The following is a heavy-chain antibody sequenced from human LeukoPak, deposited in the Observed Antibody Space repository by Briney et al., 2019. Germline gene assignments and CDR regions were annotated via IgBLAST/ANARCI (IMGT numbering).Heavy chain of an antibody. J-gene: IGHJ3*02. CDR3: ARWSGSSGWYGAFDI. V-gene: IGHV5-51*01. D-gene: IGHD6-19*01. CDR2: IYPGDSDT. CDR1: GYSFTSYW. Sequence: GESLKISCKGSGYSFTSYWIGLVRQMPGKGLEWMGIIYPGDSDTRYSPSFQGQVTISADKSISTAYLQWSSLKASDTAMYFCARWSGSSGWYGAFDIWGPGTMVTVSS.